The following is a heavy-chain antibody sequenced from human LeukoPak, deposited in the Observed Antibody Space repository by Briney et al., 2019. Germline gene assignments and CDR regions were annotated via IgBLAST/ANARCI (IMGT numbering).Heavy chain of an antibody. CDR2: IIPIFGTV. D-gene: IGHD2-15*01. CDR3: ARDPIRYCSGGSCYAGLAFDI. Sequence: SVKVSCKASGGTFSSYAISWVRQAPGQGLEWMGGIIPIFGTVNYAQKFQGRVTITADESTSTAYMELSSLRSEDTAVYYCARDPIRYCSGGSCYAGLAFDIWGQGTMVTVSS. J-gene: IGHJ3*02. CDR1: GGTFSSYA. V-gene: IGHV1-69*13.